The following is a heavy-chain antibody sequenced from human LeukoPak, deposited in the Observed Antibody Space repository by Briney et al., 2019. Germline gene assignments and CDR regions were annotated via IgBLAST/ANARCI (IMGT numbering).Heavy chain of an antibody. Sequence: GGSLRLSCSASGFTFSSYAMHWVRQAPGKGLEYVSAISSNGGSTYYADSVKGRFTISRDNSKNTLYVQMNSLRAEDTAVYYCARDQYYDTSGYSRGFDYWGQGTLVTVSS. CDR1: GFTFSSYA. D-gene: IGHD3-22*01. J-gene: IGHJ4*02. CDR3: ARDQYYDTSGYSRGFDY. V-gene: IGHV3-64*04. CDR2: ISSNGGST.